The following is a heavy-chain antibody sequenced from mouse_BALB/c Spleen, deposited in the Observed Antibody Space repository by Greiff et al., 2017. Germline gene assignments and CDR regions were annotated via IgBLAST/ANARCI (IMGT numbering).Heavy chain of an antibody. V-gene: IGHV6-6*02. CDR3: PRAGGFDY. J-gene: IGHJ2*01. CDR2: IRLKSNTYAT. Sequence: VKLAESGGGLVQPGGSMKLPCVASGFTFSNYWMNWVRQSPEKGLEWVAEIRLKSNTYATHYAESVKGRFTISRDDSKSRVYLQMNNLRAEDTGIYYLPRAGGFDYWGQGTTLTVSS. CDR1: GFTFSNYW.